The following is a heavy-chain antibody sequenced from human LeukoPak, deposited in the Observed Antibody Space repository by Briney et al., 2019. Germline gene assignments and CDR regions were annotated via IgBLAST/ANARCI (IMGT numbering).Heavy chain of an antibody. V-gene: IGHV3-23*01. D-gene: IGHD3-10*01. CDR2: ISGSGGST. J-gene: IGHJ6*02. CDR3: AKRYYYGSGSLHYYYGMDV. CDR1: GFIFSSYA. Sequence: PEGSLRLSCAASGFIFSSYAMSWVRQAPGKGLEWVSTISGSGGSTYYADSVKGRFTISRDTSRDTLYLQMNSLRAEDTAVYYCAKRYYYGSGSLHYYYGMDVWGQGTTVTVSS.